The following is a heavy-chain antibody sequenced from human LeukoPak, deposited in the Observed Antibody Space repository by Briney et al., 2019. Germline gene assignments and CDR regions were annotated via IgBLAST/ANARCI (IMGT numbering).Heavy chain of an antibody. CDR1: GFTFSNSA. Sequence: GGSLRLSCAASGFTFSNSAMSWVRQAPGKGLEWVSHISGSGGNTYHADSVKGRFTISRDNSKNTLYLQMNSLRAEDTAIYYCAKDMLGTVSDYFDDWGQGTLVTVSS. V-gene: IGHV3-23*01. CDR3: AKDMLGTVSDYFDD. CDR2: ISGSGGNT. J-gene: IGHJ4*02. D-gene: IGHD1-7*01.